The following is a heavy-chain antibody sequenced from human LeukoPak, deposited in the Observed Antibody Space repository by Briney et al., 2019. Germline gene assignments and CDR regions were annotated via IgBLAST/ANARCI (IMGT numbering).Heavy chain of an antibody. V-gene: IGHV3-48*01. J-gene: IGHJ4*02. CDR2: ISSSSSII. D-gene: IGHD2-21*01. CDR3: ARSIDIDY. Sequence: PGGSLRLSCAASGFTLNNYDMNWVRQAPGKGLEWVSYISSSSSIIYYADSVKGRFTISRDTAKNSLYLQMNSLRAEDTAVYYCARSIDIDYWGQGTLVTVSS. CDR1: GFTLNNYD.